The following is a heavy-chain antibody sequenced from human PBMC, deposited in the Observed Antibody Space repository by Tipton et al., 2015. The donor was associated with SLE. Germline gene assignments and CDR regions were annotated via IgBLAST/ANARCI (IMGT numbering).Heavy chain of an antibody. CDR1: GVSISSSGFY. Sequence: TLSLTCTVSGVSISSSGFYWGWIRQPPGKGLEWIGSLYYSGSSYYKPFLKSRVTISVDTSKNQLSLKLSSVTAADTAVYYCARDPSSTHDAFDIWGQGTMVTVSS. V-gene: IGHV4-39*02. CDR2: LYYSGSS. J-gene: IGHJ3*02. D-gene: IGHD6-13*01. CDR3: ARDPSSTHDAFDI.